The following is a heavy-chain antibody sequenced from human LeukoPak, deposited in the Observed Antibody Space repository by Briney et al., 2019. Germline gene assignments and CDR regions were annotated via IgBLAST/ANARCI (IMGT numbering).Heavy chain of an antibody. Sequence: SGGSLRLSCAASGFTFSNASMSWVRQAPGKGLEWVGRIKSKTGGGTTDYAAPVKGRFTISRDDSKNTLYLQMNSLKTEDTAVYYCTTGGEVYWGQGTLVTVSS. CDR2: IKSKTGGGTT. V-gene: IGHV3-15*01. D-gene: IGHD2-21*01. J-gene: IGHJ4*02. CDR3: TTGGEVY. CDR1: GFTFSNAS.